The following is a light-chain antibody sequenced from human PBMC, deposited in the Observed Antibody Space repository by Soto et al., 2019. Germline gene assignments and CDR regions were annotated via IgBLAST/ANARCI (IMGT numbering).Light chain of an antibody. CDR2: DDS. V-gene: IGLV3-21*02. Sequence: ELTQPPSVSLAPGQTARITCGRKIIGSKSVHWYQQKPGQAPVLVVYDDSDRPSGIPERFSGSNSGITATLTISRVEAGDEADYYCQVWHSSSDHYVFGTGTKVTVL. CDR1: IIGSKS. CDR3: QVWHSSSDHYV. J-gene: IGLJ1*01.